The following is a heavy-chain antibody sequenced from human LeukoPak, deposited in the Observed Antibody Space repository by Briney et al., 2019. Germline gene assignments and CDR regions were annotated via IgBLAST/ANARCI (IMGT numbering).Heavy chain of an antibody. Sequence: ASVKVSCKASGGTFSSYAINWVRQATGQGLEWMGWMNPNNGNTGYAQKFQGRVTVTRATSISTAYMELSSLTFEDTAVYYCTRSVRNGHIDYWGQGTLVTASS. J-gene: IGHJ4*02. D-gene: IGHD2-21*01. CDR3: TRSVRNGHIDY. V-gene: IGHV1-8*02. CDR1: GGTFSSYA. CDR2: MNPNNGNT.